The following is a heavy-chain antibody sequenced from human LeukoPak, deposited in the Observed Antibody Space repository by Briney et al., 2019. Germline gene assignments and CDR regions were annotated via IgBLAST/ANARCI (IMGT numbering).Heavy chain of an antibody. Sequence: GGSLRLSCAASGFTFSDYYMTWIRQAPGKGLEWVSYITSSSHTNYADSVKGRFTISRDDSKNTVYLQMNSLRAEDTAVYSCAKYTSGTYYRGLDQWGQGTLVTVSS. CDR1: GFTFSDYY. V-gene: IGHV3-11*03. CDR3: AKYTSGTYYRGLDQ. J-gene: IGHJ4*02. CDR2: ITSSSHT. D-gene: IGHD3-10*01.